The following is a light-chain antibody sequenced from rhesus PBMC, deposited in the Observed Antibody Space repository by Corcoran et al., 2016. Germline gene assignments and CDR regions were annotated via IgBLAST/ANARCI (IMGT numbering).Light chain of an antibody. V-gene: IGKV1-25*02. J-gene: IGKJ2*01. CDR2: AAS. CDR3: QHYYSTPYS. CDR1: QGITND. Sequence: DIQMTQSPSSLSASVGDRVTITCRASQGITNDLAWYQQKPRETPNLLIYAASSLQSGIPYRFRCRESGTDFTLTISSLQSEDFATYYCQHYYSTPYSFCQGTKVEIK.